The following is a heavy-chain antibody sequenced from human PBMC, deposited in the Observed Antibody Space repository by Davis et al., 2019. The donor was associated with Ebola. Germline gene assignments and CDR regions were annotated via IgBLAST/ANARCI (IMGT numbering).Heavy chain of an antibody. Sequence: AASVKVSCKASGYTFTSYYMHWVRQAPGQGLERMGIINPSGGSTSYAQKFQGRVTMTRDTSTSTVYMELSSLRSEDTAVYYCAREIVVVVAVTGYYYYGMDVWGKGTTVTVSS. CDR3: AREIVVVVAVTGYYYYGMDV. V-gene: IGHV1-46*01. CDR2: INPSGGST. J-gene: IGHJ6*04. CDR1: GYTFTSYY. D-gene: IGHD2-15*01.